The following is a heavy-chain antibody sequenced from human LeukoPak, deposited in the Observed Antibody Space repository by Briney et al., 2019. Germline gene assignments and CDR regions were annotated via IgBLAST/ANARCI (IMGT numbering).Heavy chain of an antibody. J-gene: IGHJ4*02. Sequence: PSETLSLTCTVSGGSISSYCWSWIRQPPGKGLEWIGYIYYSGSTYYNPSLRSRVTISVDTSKNQFSLKLNSLTAADTAVYYCARATWNGYMFDYWGQGSLVTVTS. CDR2: IYYSGST. CDR3: ARATWNGYMFDY. D-gene: IGHD5-24*01. V-gene: IGHV4-59*01. CDR1: GGSISSYC.